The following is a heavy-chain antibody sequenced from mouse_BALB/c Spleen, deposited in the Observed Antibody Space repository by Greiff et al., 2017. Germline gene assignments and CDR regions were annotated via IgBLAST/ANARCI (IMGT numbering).Heavy chain of an antibody. Sequence: VQRVESGPGLVAPSQSLSITCTVSGFSLTSYGVHWVRQPPGKGLEWLGVIWAGGSTNYNSALMSRLSISKDNSKSQVFLKMNSLQTDDTAMYYCARDYRYDNYAMDYWGQGTSVTVSS. V-gene: IGHV2-9*02. CDR3: ARDYRYDNYAMDY. J-gene: IGHJ4*01. CDR1: GFSLTSYG. D-gene: IGHD2-14*01. CDR2: IWAGGST.